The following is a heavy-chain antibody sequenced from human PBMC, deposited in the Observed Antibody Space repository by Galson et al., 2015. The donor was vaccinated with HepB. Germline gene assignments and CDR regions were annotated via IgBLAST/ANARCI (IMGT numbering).Heavy chain of an antibody. J-gene: IGHJ4*02. D-gene: IGHD4-23*01. Sequence: SETLSLTCTVSGGSISSSSYYWGWIRQPPGKGLEWIGTIYYTGSTYYNPSLQSRVTLSVGTSKKQFSLKLSSVTAADTAVYYCARLSRWVAGFDYWGQGTLVTVSS. CDR3: ARLSRWVAGFDY. CDR1: GGSISSSSYY. V-gene: IGHV4-39*01. CDR2: IYYTGST.